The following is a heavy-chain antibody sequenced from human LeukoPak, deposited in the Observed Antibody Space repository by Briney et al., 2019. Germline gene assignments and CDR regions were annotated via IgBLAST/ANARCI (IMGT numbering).Heavy chain of an antibody. CDR1: GGSFSGYY. Sequence: SETLSLTCAVSGGSFSGYYWSWIRQPPGKGLEWIGEINHSGSTNYNPSLKSRVTISVDTSKNQFSLKLSSVTAADTAVYYCARVAPSWAWYYFDYWGQGTLVTVSS. V-gene: IGHV4-34*01. J-gene: IGHJ4*02. D-gene: IGHD2-8*02. CDR2: INHSGST. CDR3: ARVAPSWAWYYFDY.